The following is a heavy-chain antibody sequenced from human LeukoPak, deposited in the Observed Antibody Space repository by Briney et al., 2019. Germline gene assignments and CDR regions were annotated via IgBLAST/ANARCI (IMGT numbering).Heavy chain of an antibody. CDR3: ASGQGDAWSGYVLNV. CDR2: MDHSGNT. V-gene: IGHV4-34*01. CDR1: GGAFSGNY. Sequence: SETLSVTCAVYGGAFSGNYWSWIRQPPGKGLEWIGEMDHSGNTNYNPSLKSRVTISVDTSKNHFSLKLSSVTAADTAVYYCASGQGDAWSGYVLNVWGEGTTVTVSS. D-gene: IGHD3-3*01. J-gene: IGHJ6*04.